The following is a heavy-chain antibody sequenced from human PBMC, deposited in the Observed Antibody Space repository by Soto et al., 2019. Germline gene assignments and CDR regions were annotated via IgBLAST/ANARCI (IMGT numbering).Heavy chain of an antibody. J-gene: IGHJ3*02. Sequence: GASVKVSCKASGGTFSSYAISWVRQAPGQGLEWMGGIIPIFGTANYAQKFQGRVTITADESTSTAYMELSSLRSEDTAVYYCARDRTTTGTTSVPDAFDSWGQGTMVTVSS. V-gene: IGHV1-69*13. CDR3: ARDRTTTGTTSVPDAFDS. D-gene: IGHD1-1*01. CDR1: GGTFSSYA. CDR2: IIPIFGTA.